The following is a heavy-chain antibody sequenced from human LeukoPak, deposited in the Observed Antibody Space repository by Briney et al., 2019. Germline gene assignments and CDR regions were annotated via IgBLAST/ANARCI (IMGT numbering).Heavy chain of an antibody. CDR1: GGSISSSNW. CDR2: IYHSGST. D-gene: IGHD6-13*01. J-gene: IGHJ5*02. CDR3: ARRIAAAGTSTGWFDP. Sequence: SGTLSLTCAVSGGSISSSNWWSWVRQPPGKGLEWMGEIYHSGSTNYNPSLKSRVTISVDKSKNQFSLKLSSVTAADTAVYYCARRIAAAGTSTGWFDPWGQGTLVTVSS. V-gene: IGHV4-4*02.